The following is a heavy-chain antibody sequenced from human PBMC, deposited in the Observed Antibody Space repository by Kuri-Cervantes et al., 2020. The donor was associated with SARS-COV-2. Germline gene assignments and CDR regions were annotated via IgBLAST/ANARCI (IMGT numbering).Heavy chain of an antibody. CDR2: ISSGSSTI. D-gene: IGHD3-10*01. CDR1: GFSFSTYW. CDR3: ARDPHITLIRGAYFDL. J-gene: IGHJ2*01. Sequence: ETLSLTCAASGFSFSTYWMNWVRQAPGKGLEWVSYISSGSSTIYYADSVKGRFTISRDNARSSLYLQMNSLRAEDTAVYYCARDPHITLIRGAYFDLWGRGTLVTVSS. V-gene: IGHV3-48*01.